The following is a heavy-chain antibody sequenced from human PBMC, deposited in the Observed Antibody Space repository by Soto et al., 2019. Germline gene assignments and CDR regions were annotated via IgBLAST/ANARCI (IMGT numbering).Heavy chain of an antibody. CDR2: IIPIFGTS. D-gene: IGHD5-12*01. Sequence: QVQLVQSGAEVKKPGSSVKVSCKASGGTFNNNAINWVRQAPGQGLEWMGGIIPIFGTSNYAQKFQGSVTITADESTRTADMELSSLRSEDTAVYYCGRGKMRERATIWRDKWFDPWGQGTLVTVSS. V-gene: IGHV1-69*01. CDR3: GRGKMRERATIWRDKWFDP. J-gene: IGHJ5*02. CDR1: GGTFNNNA.